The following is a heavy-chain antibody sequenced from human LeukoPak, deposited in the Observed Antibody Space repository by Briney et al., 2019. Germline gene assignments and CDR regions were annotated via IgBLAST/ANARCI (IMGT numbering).Heavy chain of an antibody. CDR1: GGSISSYY. CDR3: ARESTSGAARPYYYYYYGMDV. J-gene: IGHJ6*02. Sequence: SETLSLTCTVSGGSISSYYWSWLRQPPGKGLEWIGYIYYSGSTNYNPSLKSRVTISVDTSKNQFSLKLSSVTAADTAVYYCARESTSGAARPYYYYYYGMDVWGQGTTVTVSS. V-gene: IGHV4-59*12. D-gene: IGHD6-6*01. CDR2: IYYSGST.